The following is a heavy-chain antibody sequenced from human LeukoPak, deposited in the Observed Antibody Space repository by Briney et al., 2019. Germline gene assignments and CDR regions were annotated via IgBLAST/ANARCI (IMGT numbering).Heavy chain of an antibody. CDR1: GFTISSYA. J-gene: IGHJ5*02. CDR3: AKVRDLDTVLGRFDN. V-gene: IGHV3-23*01. Sequence: GGSLRLSCAASGFTISSYAMSWVRQAPGKGLEWVSVISGNGGRTYYADSVKGRFTISRDNSKNTLYLQMNSLRAEDTAVYYCAKVRDLDTVLGRFDNWGQGTLVTVSS. CDR2: ISGNGGRT. D-gene: IGHD5-18*01.